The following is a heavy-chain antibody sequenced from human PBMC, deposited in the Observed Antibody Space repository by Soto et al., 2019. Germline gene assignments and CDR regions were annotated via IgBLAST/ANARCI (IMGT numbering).Heavy chain of an antibody. CDR2: INQDGSGG. CDR3: ASRGSAGIHFGS. J-gene: IGHJ4*02. CDR1: GFTFSDYW. D-gene: IGHD3-10*01. V-gene: IGHV3-7*03. Sequence: GGSLRLSCAASGFTFSDYWMSWVRQAPGKGLEWVGNINQDGSGGYYVDSLKGRFTISRDNAKNSLFLQMNNLRAEDTAVYYCASRGSAGIHFGSWGQGTLVTVS.